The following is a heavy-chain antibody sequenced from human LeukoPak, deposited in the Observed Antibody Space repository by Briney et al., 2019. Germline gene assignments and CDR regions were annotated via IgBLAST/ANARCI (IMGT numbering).Heavy chain of an antibody. CDR1: GFTFSSYA. J-gene: IGHJ4*02. Sequence: GGSLRLSCAASGFTFSSYAMSWVRQAPGKGREWVSAISGSGGSTYYADSVKGRFTISRDNSKNTLYLQMNSLRAEDTAVYYCAKSGRYFDWLLYDWGQGTLVTVSS. V-gene: IGHV3-23*01. D-gene: IGHD3-9*01. CDR3: AKSGRYFDWLLYD. CDR2: ISGSGGST.